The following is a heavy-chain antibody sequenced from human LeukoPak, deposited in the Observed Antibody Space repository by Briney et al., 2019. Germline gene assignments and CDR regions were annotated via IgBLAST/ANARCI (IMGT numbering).Heavy chain of an antibody. CDR2: ISSDSNYI. CDR3: ARKENILTGYYDH. V-gene: IGHV3-21*01. J-gene: IGHJ1*01. Sequence: PGGSLRLSCAASGFTFSNAWMSWVRQAPGKGLGWVSSISSDSNYIYYADSVKGRFTISRDNAWNSLYLQMNSLRAEDTAVYYCARKENILTGYYDHWGQATLVTVSS. CDR1: GFTFSNAW. D-gene: IGHD3-9*01.